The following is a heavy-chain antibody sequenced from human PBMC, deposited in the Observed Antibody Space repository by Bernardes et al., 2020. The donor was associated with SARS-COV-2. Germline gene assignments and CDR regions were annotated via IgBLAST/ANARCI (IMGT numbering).Heavy chain of an antibody. CDR2: INGDGSDT. J-gene: IGHJ6*02. D-gene: IGHD3-16*01. CDR3: ARKGGHAYGMDV. CDR1: GFTLSSYW. V-gene: IGHV3-74*01. Sequence: GGSLRLSCAASGFTLSSYWTHWVRKAPGKGLVWVSRINGDGSDTIYADSVKGRFTISRDSSKNTVYLEMNSLRADDTAVYYCARKGGHAYGMDVWGQGTSVTVSS.